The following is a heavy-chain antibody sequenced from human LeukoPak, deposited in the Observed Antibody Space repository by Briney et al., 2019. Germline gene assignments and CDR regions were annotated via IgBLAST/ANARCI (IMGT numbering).Heavy chain of an antibody. CDR2: INSDGSST. V-gene: IGHV3-74*01. CDR1: GFTFSSNW. D-gene: IGHD6-19*01. Sequence: GGSLRLSCAASGFTFSSNWMHWVRQAPGKGLVWVSRINSDGSSTTYADSVKGRFTISRDNAKNTLYLQMNSLRAEDTAAYYCARDYVGSSGWYFGYWGQGTLVTVSS. J-gene: IGHJ4*02. CDR3: ARDYVGSSGWYFGY.